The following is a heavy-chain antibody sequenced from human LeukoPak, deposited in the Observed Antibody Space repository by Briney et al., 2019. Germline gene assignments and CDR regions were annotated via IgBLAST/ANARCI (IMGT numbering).Heavy chain of an antibody. CDR3: ARGSDDSSGYYPLYYYYYGMDV. D-gene: IGHD3-22*01. CDR1: GFTISSYA. V-gene: IGHV3-30-3*01. Sequence: GRSLRLSGAACGFTISSYAMQGVRQAPGKGLERVAVISYDGSNKYYADSVKGRFTISRDNSKNTLYLQMNSLRAEDTAVYYCARGSDDSSGYYPLYYYYYGMDVWAQGTTVTVSS. CDR2: ISYDGSNK. J-gene: IGHJ6*02.